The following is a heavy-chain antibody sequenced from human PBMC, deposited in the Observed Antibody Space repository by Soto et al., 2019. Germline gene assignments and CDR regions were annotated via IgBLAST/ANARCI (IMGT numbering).Heavy chain of an antibody. CDR2: INSDGSTS. CDR1: GRTFSNYW. CDR3: AVSWGSGAFDI. V-gene: IGHV3-74*01. D-gene: IGHD7-27*01. Sequence: EVQLVESGGGLVQPGGSLRLSCAASGRTFSNYWMDWVRQAPGKGLVWVSRINSDGSTSIYADSVKGRFTISRDNAKNPLYLQMNSLRAEDTAVYHCAVSWGSGAFDIWGQGTMVTVSS. J-gene: IGHJ3*02.